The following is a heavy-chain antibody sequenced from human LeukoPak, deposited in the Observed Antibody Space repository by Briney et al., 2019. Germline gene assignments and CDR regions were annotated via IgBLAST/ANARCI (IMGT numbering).Heavy chain of an antibody. CDR3: AKDRADIVVVPAAMHAY. Sequence: PGGSLRLSCAASGFTFSRDSMNWVRQAPGKGLEWVSYINGGGSPIYYADSVRGRFTISRDNAKNSLYLQMNSLRAEDTAVYYCAKDRADIVVVPAAMHAYWGQGTLVTVSS. CDR1: GFTFSRDS. J-gene: IGHJ4*02. CDR2: INGGGSPI. D-gene: IGHD2-2*01. V-gene: IGHV3-48*01.